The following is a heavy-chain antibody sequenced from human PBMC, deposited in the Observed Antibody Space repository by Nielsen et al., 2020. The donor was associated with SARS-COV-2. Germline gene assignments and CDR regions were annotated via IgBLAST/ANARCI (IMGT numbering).Heavy chain of an antibody. J-gene: IGHJ4*02. CDR1: GFNFEDYG. CDR3: AKDWGYSSGRTNDY. CDR2: ISWNSGSI. D-gene: IGHD6-19*01. V-gene: IGHV3-9*01. Sequence: GGSLRLSCAASGFNFEDYGMYWVRQVPGKGLEWVSGISWNSGSIGYADSVKGRFTISRDNAKNSLYLQMNSLRAEDTALYYCAKDWGYSSGRTNDYWGQGTLVTVSS.